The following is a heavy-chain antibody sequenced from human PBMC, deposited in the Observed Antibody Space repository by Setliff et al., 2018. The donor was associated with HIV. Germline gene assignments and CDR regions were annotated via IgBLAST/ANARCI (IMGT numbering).Heavy chain of an antibody. CDR3: ARGWGYCSGSYYRGYYFDY. CDR1: GASISSSSYY. Sequence: SETLSLTCTVSGASISSSSYYWGWIRQPPGKGLEWIGSFHYSGSTSYNPSLRSRVTISVDTSKNQFSLTLTSVTAADTAVYYCARGWGYCSGSYYRGYYFDYWGQGTLVTVSS. J-gene: IGHJ4*02. CDR2: FHYSGST. D-gene: IGHD3-10*01. V-gene: IGHV4-39*01.